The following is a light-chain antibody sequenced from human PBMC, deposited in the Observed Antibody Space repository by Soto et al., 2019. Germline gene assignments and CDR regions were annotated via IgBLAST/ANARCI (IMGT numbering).Light chain of an antibody. J-gene: IGKJ4*01. CDR3: QQRSNWLLT. CDR2: DAS. CDR1: QSVGSY. Sequence: EIVLTQSPATLSLSPGDRVTLSCRASQSVGSYLAWYQQKSGQAPRLLIYDASNRATGIPARFSGSGSGTDFTLTISSLEPEDFAVYYCQQRSNWLLTFGGGTKVDIK. V-gene: IGKV3-11*01.